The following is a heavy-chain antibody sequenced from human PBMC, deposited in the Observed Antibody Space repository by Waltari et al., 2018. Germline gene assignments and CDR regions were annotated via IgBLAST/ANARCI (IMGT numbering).Heavy chain of an antibody. Sequence: QLQLVQSGAEVKKPGASVKVSCKASGYTFTSYDLNWVRQATGQGLEWMGWMNPNSGSTGYAQKFQGRVTMTRDTSISTAYMELSSLRSEDTAVYYCAMGNGAVIKDSFDTWGQGTMVTVSS. J-gene: IGHJ3*02. V-gene: IGHV1-8*01. CDR3: AMGNGAVIKDSFDT. CDR1: GYTFTSYD. D-gene: IGHD3-10*01. CDR2: MNPNSGST.